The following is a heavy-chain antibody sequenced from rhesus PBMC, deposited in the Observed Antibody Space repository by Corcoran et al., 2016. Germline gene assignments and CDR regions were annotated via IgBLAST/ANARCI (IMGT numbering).Heavy chain of an antibody. J-gene: IGHJ4*01. CDR2: ITYSGST. CDR3: ARGYGDHFSY. Sequence: QVQLQESGPGLVKPSETLSLTCAVSGYSISSGYYWSWIRQPPGKGLEWIGYITYSGSTSYNPSLKSRVTISRDTSKNQFSLKLSSVTAADTAVYYCARGYGDHFSYWGQGVLVTVSS. D-gene: IGHD6-25*01. CDR1: GYSISSGYY. V-gene: IGHV4-122*02.